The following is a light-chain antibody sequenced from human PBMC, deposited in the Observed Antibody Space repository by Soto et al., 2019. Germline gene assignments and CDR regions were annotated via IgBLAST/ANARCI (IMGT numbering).Light chain of an antibody. CDR3: QQIFNIPVT. Sequence: DIQVTQSPYSLSASVGDRVTITWXASQGISNYLAWYQQKPGRAPKLMIFGATTLHSGVPSRFSGSGSGTDFTLAISSVQPEDSATYYCQQIFNIPVTLGGGTKVDIK. J-gene: IGKJ4*01. CDR2: GAT. CDR1: QGISNY. V-gene: IGKV1-39*01.